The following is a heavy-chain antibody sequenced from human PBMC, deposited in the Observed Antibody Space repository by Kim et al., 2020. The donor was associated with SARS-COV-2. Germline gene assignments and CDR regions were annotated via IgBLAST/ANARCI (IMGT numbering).Heavy chain of an antibody. CDR3: TRERVTEKSHFDY. D-gene: IGHD2-21*02. V-gene: IGHV3-7*01. Sequence: GGSLRLSCAASGFTFSGFWMSWVRQAPGKGLEWVANIKEDGTETYYLDSVEGRFTISRDNAKNSLYLQMNSLRAEDTAVYYCTRERVTEKSHFDYWGQGTLVTASS. J-gene: IGHJ4*02. CDR2: IKEDGTET. CDR1: GFTFSGFW.